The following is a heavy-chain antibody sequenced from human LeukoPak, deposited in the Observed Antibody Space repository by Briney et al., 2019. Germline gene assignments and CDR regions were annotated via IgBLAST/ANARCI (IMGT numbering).Heavy chain of an antibody. CDR3: ARVHRSGGGFDS. D-gene: IGHD3-3*01. CDR1: GGSIANYY. J-gene: IGHJ5*01. CDR2: THHSGRT. Sequence: PSETLSLTCAVSGGSIANYYWTWVRQPPGKRLEWIGYTHHSGRTSYNPFLKSRVTMAVDTSKNQFSLNLSSVTAADTAVYYCARVHRSGGGFDSWGQGTLVTVSS. V-gene: IGHV4-59*01.